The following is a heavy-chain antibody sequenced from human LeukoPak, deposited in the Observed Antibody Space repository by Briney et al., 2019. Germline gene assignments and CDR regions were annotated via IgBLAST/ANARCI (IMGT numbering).Heavy chain of an antibody. CDR1: GGSTSSYY. CDR3: ARRRTTGTTGYFDY. D-gene: IGHD1-1*01. CDR2: IYYSGST. V-gene: IGHV4-59*08. J-gene: IGHJ4*02. Sequence: SETLSLTCTVSGGSTSSYYWSWIRQPPGKGLEWIGYIYYSGSTNYNPSLKSQVTISVDTSKNQFSLNLSSVTAADTAVYYCARRRTTGTTGYFDYWGQGTLVTVSS.